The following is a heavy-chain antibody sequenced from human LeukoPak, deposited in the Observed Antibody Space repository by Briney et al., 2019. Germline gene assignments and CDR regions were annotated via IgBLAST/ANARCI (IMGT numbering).Heavy chain of an antibody. Sequence: SETLSLTCTVSGGSISSYYWSWIRQPPGKGLEWIGYIYYSGSTNYNPSLKSRVTISVDTPKNQFSLKLSSVTAADTAVYYCARQFSGYYFDYWGQGTLVTVSS. CDR1: GGSISSYY. J-gene: IGHJ4*02. D-gene: IGHD6-25*01. CDR3: ARQFSGYYFDY. CDR2: IYYSGST. V-gene: IGHV4-59*08.